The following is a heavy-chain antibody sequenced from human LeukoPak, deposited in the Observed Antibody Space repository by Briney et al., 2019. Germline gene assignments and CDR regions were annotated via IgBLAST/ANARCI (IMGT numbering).Heavy chain of an antibody. CDR3: AGLWFGDRPPFDY. V-gene: IGHV3-21*01. Sequence: GGSLRLSCAASGFTFSTYVMNWVRQAPGKGPEWVSSISSSSSFIYYADSVKGRFTISRDNAKNSLYLQMNSLRAEDTAVYYCAGLWFGDRPPFDYWGQGTLVTVSS. J-gene: IGHJ4*02. D-gene: IGHD3-10*01. CDR2: ISSSSSFI. CDR1: GFTFSTYV.